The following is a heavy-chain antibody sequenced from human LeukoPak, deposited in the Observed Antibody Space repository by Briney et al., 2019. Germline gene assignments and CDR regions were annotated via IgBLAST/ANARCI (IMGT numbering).Heavy chain of an antibody. J-gene: IGHJ4*02. D-gene: IGHD1-7*01. CDR3: ARALGLPPPYYFDY. CDR1: GGSISSGGYC. CDR2: IYYSGST. Sequence: PSETLSLTCTVSGGSISSGGYCWSWIRQHPGKGLEGIGYIYYSGSTYYNPSLKSRVTISVDTSKNQFSLKLSSVTAADTAVYYCARALGLPPPYYFDYWGQGTLVTVSS. V-gene: IGHV4-31*03.